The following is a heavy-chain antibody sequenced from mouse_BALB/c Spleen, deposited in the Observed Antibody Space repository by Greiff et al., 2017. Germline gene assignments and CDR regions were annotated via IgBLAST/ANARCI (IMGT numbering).Heavy chain of an antibody. J-gene: IGHJ4*01. D-gene: IGHD1-1*01. CDR3: ARHLHNGSNYSAMAY. CDR1: GFTFSSYT. Sequence: EVQLVESGGGLVQPGGSLKLSCAASGFTFSSYTMSWVRQTPEKRLEWVAYISNGGGSTYYPDTVKGRFTISRDNANNTLYLQMSSLKSEDTAMSDGARHLHNGSNYSAMAYWGQGTSVTVSS. V-gene: IGHV5-12-2*01. CDR2: ISNGGGST.